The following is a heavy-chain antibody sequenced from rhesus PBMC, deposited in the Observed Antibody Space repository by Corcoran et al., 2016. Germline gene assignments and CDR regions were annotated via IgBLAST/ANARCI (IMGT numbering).Heavy chain of an antibody. J-gene: IGHJ4*01. Sequence: QVQLQESGPGLVKPSETLSLTCAASGGSISDDYYWSWIRQPPGKGLEWIGYIYGSGGGTNYNPSLKNRVTISIDTSKNQFSLKLSSVTAADTAVYYCARSYWGDYFDYWGQGVLVTVSS. CDR2: IYGSGGGT. CDR3: ARSYWGDYFDY. D-gene: IGHD3-34*01. V-gene: IGHV4-106*01. CDR1: GGSISDDYY.